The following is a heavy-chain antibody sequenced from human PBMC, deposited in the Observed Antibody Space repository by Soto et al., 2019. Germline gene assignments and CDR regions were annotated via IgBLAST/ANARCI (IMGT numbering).Heavy chain of an antibody. J-gene: IGHJ4*02. D-gene: IGHD1-26*01. Sequence: QVQLVQSGAEVKKPGSSVKVSCKASGGTFSSYAISWVRQDPGQGLEWMGGIIPIFGTANYAQKFQGRVTITADESTSTAYMELSSLRSEDTAVYYCARNRVRGGSSAMGLNYFDYCGQGNLVTVSS. CDR2: IIPIFGTA. V-gene: IGHV1-69*01. CDR1: GGTFSSYA. CDR3: ARNRVRGGSSAMGLNYFDY.